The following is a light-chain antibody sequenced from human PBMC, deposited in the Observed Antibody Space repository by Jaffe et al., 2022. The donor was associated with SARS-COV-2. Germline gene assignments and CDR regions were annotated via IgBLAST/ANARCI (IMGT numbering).Light chain of an antibody. Sequence: DIQITQSPSSLSASVGDRVTITCRASQSISSYLNWYQQRPGKAPRLLIYGASSLPSGVPSTFSGSGSGTEFTLTISSLQSEDFASYFCQQTYTTPWTFGQGTKVEIK. J-gene: IGKJ1*01. V-gene: IGKV1-39*01. CDR3: QQTYTTPWT. CDR2: GAS. CDR1: QSISSY.